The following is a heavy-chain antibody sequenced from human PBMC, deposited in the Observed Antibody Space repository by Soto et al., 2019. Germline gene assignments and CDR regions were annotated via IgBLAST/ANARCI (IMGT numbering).Heavy chain of an antibody. CDR1: GITVSTNY. V-gene: IGHV3-53*02. J-gene: IGHJ4*02. CDR2: IYSDGKT. D-gene: IGHD3-22*01. CDR3: ARDGGGGYYDSSGYVAV. Sequence: VQLVETGGGLIQPGGSLRLSCAASGITVSTNYMSWVRQAPGKGLEWVSVIYSDGKTYYADSVKGRFTISRDNSKNTVSLQMNSLRGEDTAVYYCARDGGGGYYDSSGYVAVWGQGTLVTVSS.